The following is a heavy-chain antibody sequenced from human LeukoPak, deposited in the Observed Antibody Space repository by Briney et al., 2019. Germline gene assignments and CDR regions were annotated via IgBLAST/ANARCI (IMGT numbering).Heavy chain of an antibody. D-gene: IGHD6-13*01. V-gene: IGHV3-11*01. CDR1: GFTFSDYY. Sequence: GGSLRLSCAASGFTFSDYYMSWIRQAPGKGLEWVSYISRSGSTIYYADSVKGRFTISRDNAKNSLYLQMNSLRAEDTAVYYCARHGYSSRISGENGMDVWGQGTTVTVSS. CDR3: ARHGYSSRISGENGMDV. J-gene: IGHJ6*02. CDR2: ISRSGSTI.